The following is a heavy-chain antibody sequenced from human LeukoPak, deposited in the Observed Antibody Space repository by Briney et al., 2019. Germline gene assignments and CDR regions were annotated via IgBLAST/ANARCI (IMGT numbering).Heavy chain of an antibody. CDR1: GFTFSSYW. CDR2: IRQDGSEK. Sequence: GGSLRLSCAASGFTFSSYWMSWVRQAPGKGLEWVANIRQDGSEKYYVDSVKGRFTISRDNSKNTLYLQMGSLRAEDMAVYYCARALTIAAAGLDYWGQGTLVTVSS. CDR3: ARALTIAAAGLDY. J-gene: IGHJ4*02. V-gene: IGHV3-7*01. D-gene: IGHD6-13*01.